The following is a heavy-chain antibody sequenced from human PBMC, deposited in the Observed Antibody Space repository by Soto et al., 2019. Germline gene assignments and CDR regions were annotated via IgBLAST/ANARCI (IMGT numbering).Heavy chain of an antibody. J-gene: IGHJ6*02. Sequence: PGESLKISCKGSGYSFTSYWIGWVRQMPGKGLEWMGIIYPGDSDTRYSPSFQGQVTISADKSISTAYLQWSSLKASDTAMYYCARPNYCSGGSCSAENYYYYGMDVWGQVTTVTVS. D-gene: IGHD2-15*01. CDR1: GYSFTSYW. V-gene: IGHV5-51*01. CDR2: IYPGDSDT. CDR3: ARPNYCSGGSCSAENYYYYGMDV.